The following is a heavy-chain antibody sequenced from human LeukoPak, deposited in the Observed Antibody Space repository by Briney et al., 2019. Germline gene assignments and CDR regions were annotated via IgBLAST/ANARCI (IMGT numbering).Heavy chain of an antibody. Sequence: GGSLRLSCTSSGFILSSFAMSWVRQAPGKGLEWVSSISSPGGNTYYADSVKGRFTVSRDSSNNLVYLQMNSLRAEDTAVYYCAKTRNGYTTEYLQHWGQGTLVTVSS. V-gene: IGHV3-23*01. D-gene: IGHD5-12*01. J-gene: IGHJ1*01. CDR2: ISSPGGNT. CDR1: GFILSSFA. CDR3: AKTRNGYTTEYLQH.